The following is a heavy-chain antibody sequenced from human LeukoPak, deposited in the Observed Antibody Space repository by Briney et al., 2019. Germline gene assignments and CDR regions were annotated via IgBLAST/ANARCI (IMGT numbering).Heavy chain of an antibody. D-gene: IGHD6-13*01. CDR1: GFTFRSYA. V-gene: IGHV3-23*01. J-gene: IGHJ4*02. Sequence: GGPLRLSCAASGFTFRSYAMIWVRQAPGKGVEGVSVYSDSGDRTYCADSVKGRFTISRDNPKNPLFLQINSLRAEETAVYHCAKDHSRQTAAVGTGPADYWGQGTLVTASS. CDR2: YSDSGDRT. CDR3: AKDHSRQTAAVGTGPADY.